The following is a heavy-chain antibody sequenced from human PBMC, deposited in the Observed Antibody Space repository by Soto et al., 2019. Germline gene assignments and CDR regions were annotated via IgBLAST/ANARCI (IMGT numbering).Heavy chain of an antibody. CDR3: ARALRYFDWLSPYYYYGMDV. D-gene: IGHD3-9*01. J-gene: IGHJ6*02. Sequence: EVQLVESGGGLVQPGGSLRLSCAASGFTFSSYDMHWVRQATGKGLEWVSAIGTAGDTYYPGSVKGRFTISRENAKNSLYLQMNSLRAGDTAVYYCARALRYFDWLSPYYYYGMDVWGQGTTVTVSS. V-gene: IGHV3-13*01. CDR1: GFTFSSYD. CDR2: IGTAGDT.